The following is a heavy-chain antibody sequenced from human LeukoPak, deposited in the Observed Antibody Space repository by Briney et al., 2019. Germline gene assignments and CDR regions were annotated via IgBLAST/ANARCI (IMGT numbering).Heavy chain of an antibody. CDR2: ISAYNGNT. V-gene: IGHV1-18*01. CDR3: ARDGGGVPAAKNAFDI. J-gene: IGHJ3*02. Sequence: ASVKVSCKASGYTFTSYGISWVRQAPGQGLEWMGWISAYNGNTNYAQKLQGRVTMTTDTSTSTAYMELRSLRSDDTAVYYCARDGGGVPAAKNAFDIWGQGTMVTVSS. D-gene: IGHD2-2*01. CDR1: GYTFTSYG.